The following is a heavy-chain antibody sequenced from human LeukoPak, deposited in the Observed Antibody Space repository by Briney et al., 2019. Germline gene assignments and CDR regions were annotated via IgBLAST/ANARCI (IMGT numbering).Heavy chain of an antibody. CDR3: ARDGYDYAFDI. Sequence: SQTLSLTCAVSGGSISSGGYSWSWIRQPPGKGLEWIGYIYHSGSTYYNPPLKSRVTISVDRSKNQFSLKLSSVTAADTAVYYCARDGYDYAFDIWGQGTMVTVSS. V-gene: IGHV4-30-2*01. CDR1: GGSISSGGYS. J-gene: IGHJ3*02. D-gene: IGHD5-12*01. CDR2: IYHSGST.